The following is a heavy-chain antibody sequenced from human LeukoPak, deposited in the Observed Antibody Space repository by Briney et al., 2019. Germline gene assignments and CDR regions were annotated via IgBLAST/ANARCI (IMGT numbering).Heavy chain of an antibody. Sequence: SETLSLTCTVSGGSISSYYWSWIRQPPGKGLEWIGYIYYSGSTNYNPSLKSRVTISVDTSKNQFSLKLSSVTAADTAVYYCARDSRDFVYYFDYWGQGTLVTVSS. V-gene: IGHV4-59*12. J-gene: IGHJ4*02. CDR3: ARDSRDFVYYFDY. CDR2: IYYSGST. D-gene: IGHD5-24*01. CDR1: GGSISSYY.